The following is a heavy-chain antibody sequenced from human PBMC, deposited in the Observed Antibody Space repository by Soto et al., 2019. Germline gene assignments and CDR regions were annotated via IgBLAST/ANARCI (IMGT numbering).Heavy chain of an antibody. V-gene: IGHV1-18*01. D-gene: IGHD2-15*01. CDR1: GYTFTSYG. Sequence: ASVKVSCKASGYTFTSYGISWVRQAPGQGLEWLGWISAYNGNTNYAQKLQGRVTMTTDTSTSTAYMELRSLRSDDTAVYYCARDGGYCSGGSCYPDNYFDYWGQGTLVTVSS. CDR3: ARDGGYCSGGSCYPDNYFDY. J-gene: IGHJ4*02. CDR2: ISAYNGNT.